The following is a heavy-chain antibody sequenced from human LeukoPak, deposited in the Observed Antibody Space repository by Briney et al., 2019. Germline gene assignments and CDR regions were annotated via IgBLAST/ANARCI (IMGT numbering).Heavy chain of an antibody. J-gene: IGHJ4*02. D-gene: IGHD1-26*01. CDR2: ISPSGSSI. CDR3: VRDRGTYRPIDY. Sequence: GGSLRLSCATSGLTFSGEYMSWIRQVPGKGLEWVSYISPSGSSIFYADSVKGRFTISRDNAQNSLYLQMNSLRAEDTAIYYCVRDRGTYRPIDYWGQGTLVTVSS. V-gene: IGHV3-11*01. CDR1: GLTFSGEY.